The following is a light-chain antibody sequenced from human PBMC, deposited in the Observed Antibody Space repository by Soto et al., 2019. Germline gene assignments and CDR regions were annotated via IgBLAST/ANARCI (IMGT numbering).Light chain of an antibody. Sequence: QSVLTQPPSVSTAPGQEVIISCSGSSSNIGSNYVSWYQQLPGTAPKLLFYDKNERPSGIPDRFSASKSGTSATLGITGRQTGDEADYYGGAWDHSLNVGLFGGGTKLTVL. V-gene: IGLV1-51*01. CDR2: DKN. CDR3: GAWDHSLNVGL. CDR1: SSNIGSNY. J-gene: IGLJ3*02.